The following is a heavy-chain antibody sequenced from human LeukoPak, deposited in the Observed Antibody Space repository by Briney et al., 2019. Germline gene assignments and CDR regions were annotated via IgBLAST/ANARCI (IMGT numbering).Heavy chain of an antibody. V-gene: IGHV4-34*01. CDR3: ARGRATRWFDP. J-gene: IGHJ5*02. CDR1: GFTFSSYG. CDR2: INHSGST. Sequence: LRLSCAASGFTFSSYGMHWVRQPPGKGLEWIGEINHSGSTNYNPSLKSRVTISVDTSKNQFSLKLSSVTAADTAVYYCARGRATRWFDPWGQGTLVTVSS.